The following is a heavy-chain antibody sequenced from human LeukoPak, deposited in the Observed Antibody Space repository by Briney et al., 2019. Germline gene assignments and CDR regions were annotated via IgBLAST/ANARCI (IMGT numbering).Heavy chain of an antibody. CDR3: VRHLSAGRPAFDI. J-gene: IGHJ3*02. V-gene: IGHV4-59*08. CDR1: GGSINSYY. Sequence: SETLSPTCTVSGGSINSYYWSWIRQPPGKGLEWIGYIYYSGSTNYNPSLKSRVTISVDTSNNKFSLKLTSLTAADTAVYYCVRHLSAGRPAFDIWGQGTMVTVSS. D-gene: IGHD2-15*01. CDR2: IYYSGST.